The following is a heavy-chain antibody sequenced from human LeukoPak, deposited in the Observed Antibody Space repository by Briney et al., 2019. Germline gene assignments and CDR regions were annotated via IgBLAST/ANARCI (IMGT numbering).Heavy chain of an antibody. Sequence: PGGSLRLSCAASGFTFSKYWMLWVRRAPGKGLESVSRINTDGTVTTYADSVKGRFTVSRDNADNTMFLLMNSVRDEDTAVYYCATKQWLAPPPDSWGQGTPVTVSS. CDR2: INTDGTVT. D-gene: IGHD6-19*01. CDR3: ATKQWLAPPPDS. V-gene: IGHV3-74*01. J-gene: IGHJ4*02. CDR1: GFTFSKYW.